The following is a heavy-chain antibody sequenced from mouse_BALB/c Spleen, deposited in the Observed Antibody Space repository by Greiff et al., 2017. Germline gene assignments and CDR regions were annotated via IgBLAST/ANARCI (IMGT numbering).Heavy chain of an antibody. V-gene: IGHV2-9-2*01. Sequence: VQLVESGPGLVAPSQSLSITCTVSGFSLTSYDISWIRQPPGKGLEWLGVIWTGGGTNYNSAFMSRLSISKDNSKSQVFLKMNSLQTDDTAIYYSVRDRYDVNFDYWGQGTTLTVSS. D-gene: IGHD2-14*01. CDR2: IWTGGGT. CDR3: VRDRYDVNFDY. J-gene: IGHJ2*01. CDR1: GFSLTSYD.